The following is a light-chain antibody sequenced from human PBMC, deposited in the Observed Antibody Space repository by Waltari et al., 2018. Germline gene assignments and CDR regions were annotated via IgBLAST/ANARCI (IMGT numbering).Light chain of an antibody. Sequence: QSALTQPRSVSGSPGQSVTISCTGTSSDVGAYNYVSCYQQHPARAPKLMIYDVSERPSGVSARFSGSKSGNTATLTISGLQADDGADYYCCSYAGSSTLVFGGGTTLTVV. J-gene: IGLJ3*02. V-gene: IGLV2-11*01. CDR2: DVS. CDR3: CSYAGSSTLV. CDR1: SSDVGAYNY.